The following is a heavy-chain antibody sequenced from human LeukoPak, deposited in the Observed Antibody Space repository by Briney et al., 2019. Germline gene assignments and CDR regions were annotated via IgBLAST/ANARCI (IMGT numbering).Heavy chain of an antibody. Sequence: GGSLRLSCAASGFTFSSYAMSRVRQAPGKGLEWVSGISGSGSSTYYPDSVKGRFTISRDNSKNTLHLQMNSLRAEDTAIYYCAKGVTLIVGDFFDSWGQGTLVTVSS. CDR3: AKGVTLIVGDFFDS. CDR1: GFTFSSYA. V-gene: IGHV3-23*01. J-gene: IGHJ4*02. D-gene: IGHD3-22*01. CDR2: ISGSGSST.